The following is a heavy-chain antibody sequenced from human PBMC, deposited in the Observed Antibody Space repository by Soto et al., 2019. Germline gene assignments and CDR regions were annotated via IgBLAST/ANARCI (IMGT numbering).Heavy chain of an antibody. V-gene: IGHV3-49*03. CDR2: IRNKAYGATT. Sequence: GGSLRRSCTTSGCTFSDYAISWFRQAPGKGLERVGVIRNKAYGATTDYAASVKGRFAISRDDSKRTAYLQMNSVTTEDTAVYFCARYTYTSRYSFFGMDVWGHGTTVTVS. CDR1: GCTFSDYA. CDR3: ARYTYTSRYSFFGMDV. J-gene: IGHJ6*02. D-gene: IGHD2-15*01.